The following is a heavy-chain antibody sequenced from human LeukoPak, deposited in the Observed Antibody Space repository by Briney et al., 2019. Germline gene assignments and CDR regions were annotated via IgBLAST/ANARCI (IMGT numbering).Heavy chain of an antibody. CDR1: GFTFSVFE. J-gene: IGHJ2*01. CDR2: ISRIGGTTT. CDR3: ARNGGNSNWYFDL. V-gene: IGHV3-48*03. Sequence: GGSLRLSCAASGFTFSVFEMNWVRQAPGKGLEWVSYISRIGGTTTYYADSVKGRFTISRDNAKSSLFLQMDSLTADDTAVYYCARNGGNSNWYFDLWARGTLVTVSS. D-gene: IGHD4-23*01.